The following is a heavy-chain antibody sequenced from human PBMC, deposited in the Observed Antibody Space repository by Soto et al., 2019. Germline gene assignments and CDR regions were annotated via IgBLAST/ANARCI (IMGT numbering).Heavy chain of an antibody. CDR3: ARGLGDYPNY. D-gene: IGHD4-17*01. CDR2: INHSGNT. Sequence: QVQLQQWGAGLLKPSETLSLTCAVYGGSFSTYYWNWIRQPPGKGLEWIGEINHSGNTNYNPSLKSRVTISIDTSKNQFSLKLNSVTAXXXXXXXXARGLGDYPNYWGQGALV. CDR1: GGSFSTYY. J-gene: IGHJ4*02. V-gene: IGHV4-34*01.